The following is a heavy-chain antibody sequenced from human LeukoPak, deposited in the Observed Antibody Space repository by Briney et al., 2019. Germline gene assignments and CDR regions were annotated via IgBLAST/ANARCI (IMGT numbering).Heavy chain of an antibody. Sequence: PSQTLSLTCTVSGGSISSYYWSWIRQPPGKGLEWIGYIYYSGSTNYNPSLKSRVTISVDTSKNQFSLKLSSVTAADTAVYYCATIFGLAAAGPNNFDYWGQGTLVTVSS. V-gene: IGHV4-59*08. CDR1: GGSISSYY. D-gene: IGHD6-13*01. J-gene: IGHJ4*02. CDR3: ATIFGLAAAGPNNFDY. CDR2: IYYSGST.